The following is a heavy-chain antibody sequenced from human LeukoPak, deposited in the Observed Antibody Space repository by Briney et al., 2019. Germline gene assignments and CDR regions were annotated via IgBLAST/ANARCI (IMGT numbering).Heavy chain of an antibody. CDR3: ARGPYSSSYYYYYYYMDV. CDR2: INDSGST. V-gene: IGHV4-34*01. CDR1: GGSFSGYY. D-gene: IGHD6-13*01. Sequence: SETLSLTCAVYGGSFSGYYWSWIRQPPGKGLEWIGEINDSGSTNYNASLRSRVTISVDASKNQFSLRLSSVTAADTAVYYCARGPYSSSYYYYYYYMDVWGRGTTVTVSS. J-gene: IGHJ6*03.